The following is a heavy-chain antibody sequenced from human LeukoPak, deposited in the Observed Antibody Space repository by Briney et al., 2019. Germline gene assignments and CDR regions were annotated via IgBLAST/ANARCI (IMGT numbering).Heavy chain of an antibody. V-gene: IGHV3-15*01. CDR1: GFTFSNAW. CDR3: TTGGIYCSGGSCYKGNFDY. J-gene: IGHJ4*02. D-gene: IGHD2-15*01. Sequence: GGSLRLSCAASGFTFSNAWMSWVRQAPGKGLEWVGRIKSKTDGGTTDYAAPVKGRFTISRDDSKNTLYLQMNSLKTEDTAVYYCTTGGIYCSGGSCYKGNFDYWGQGTLVTVSS. CDR2: IKSKTDGGTT.